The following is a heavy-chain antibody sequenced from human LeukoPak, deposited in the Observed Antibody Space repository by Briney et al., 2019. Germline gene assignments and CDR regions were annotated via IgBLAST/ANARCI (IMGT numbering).Heavy chain of an antibody. D-gene: IGHD2-21*01. Sequence: PGGSLRLSCAASGFTFSRSWMGWVRQAPGKGLEWVANIKQDGTSKYYVDSVMGRFTISRDHAENSAYLQMNSLSARATAVYYCARHGDYCFDLWGPGTRVTVSS. J-gene: IGHJ4*02. CDR2: IKQDGTSK. V-gene: IGHV3-7*02. CDR3: ARHGDYCFDL. CDR1: GFTFSRSW.